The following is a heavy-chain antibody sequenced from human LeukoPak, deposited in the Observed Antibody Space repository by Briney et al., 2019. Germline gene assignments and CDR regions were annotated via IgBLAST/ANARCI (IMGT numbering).Heavy chain of an antibody. CDR1: GFTFSDYY. CDR2: ISSSGSTI. V-gene: IGHV3-11*01. Sequence: AGGSLRLSCAASGFTFSDYYISWIRQAPGKGLEWVSYISSSGSTIYYADSVKGRFTISRDNAKNSLYLQMNSLRAEDTAVYYCARDQGLDWLLDYWGQGTLVTVSS. D-gene: IGHD5-12*01. CDR3: ARDQGLDWLLDY. J-gene: IGHJ4*02.